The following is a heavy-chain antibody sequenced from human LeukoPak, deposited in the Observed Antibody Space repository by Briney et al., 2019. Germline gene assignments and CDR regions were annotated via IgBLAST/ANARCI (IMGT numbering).Heavy chain of an antibody. V-gene: IGHV3-21*04. D-gene: IGHD3-16*01. CDR1: GFTFSPYS. J-gene: IGHJ1*01. CDR3: AKDDDWGRFNH. Sequence: GGSLRLSCAASGFTFSPYSINWVRQAPGKGLEWVSSISSSSSYIYYADSVKGRFTISRDNAKNSLYLQMNSLRAEDTAMYYCAKDDDWGRFNHWGQGTLVTVSS. CDR2: ISSSSSYI.